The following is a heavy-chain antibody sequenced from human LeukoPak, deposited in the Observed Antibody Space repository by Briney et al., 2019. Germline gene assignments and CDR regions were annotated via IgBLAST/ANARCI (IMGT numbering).Heavy chain of an antibody. V-gene: IGHV5-51*01. CDR2: IYPGDSDT. CDR1: GYDFTTYW. D-gene: IGHD3-10*01. Sequence: GESLKISCKGSGYDFTTYWIAWVRQIPGKGLEWMGIIYPGDSDTRYSPSFQGQVTISADKSVSTAYLQWSSLKASDTAMYYCARRVGSYEYFHYWGQGTLVTVSS. J-gene: IGHJ4*02. CDR3: ARRVGSYEYFHY.